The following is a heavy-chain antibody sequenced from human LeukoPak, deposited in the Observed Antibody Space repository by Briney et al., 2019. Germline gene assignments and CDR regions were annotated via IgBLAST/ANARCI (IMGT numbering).Heavy chain of an antibody. J-gene: IGHJ6*02. D-gene: IGHD3-22*01. CDR2: IYYSGST. CDR1: GGSISSYY. Sequence: SETLSLTCTVSGGSISSYYWSWIRQPPGKGLEWIGYIYYSGSTNYNPSLKSRVTISVDTSKNQFSLKLSSVTAADTAVYYCARVRYYDSSGYYRYYYGMDVWGQGTMVTVSS. CDR3: ARVRYYDSSGYYRYYYGMDV. V-gene: IGHV4-59*01.